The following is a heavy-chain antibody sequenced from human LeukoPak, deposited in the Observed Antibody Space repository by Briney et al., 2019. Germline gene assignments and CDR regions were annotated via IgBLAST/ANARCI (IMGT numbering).Heavy chain of an antibody. CDR1: GDSISSSIYY. CDR3: ARHGNTVMVRDYFDY. J-gene: IGHJ4*02. D-gene: IGHD5-18*01. Sequence: SETLSLTCSVSGDSISSSIYYWGWIRQHPGKGLEWIGSIYYSGSAYYNPSLKSRVTISVDTSKNQFSLKLSSVTAADTAVYYCARHGNTVMVRDYFDYWGQGTLVTVSS. V-gene: IGHV4-39*01. CDR2: IYYSGSA.